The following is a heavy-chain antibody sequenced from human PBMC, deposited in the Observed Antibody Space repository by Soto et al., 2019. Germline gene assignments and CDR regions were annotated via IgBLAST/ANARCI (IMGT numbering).Heavy chain of an antibody. D-gene: IGHD2-15*01. CDR1: GGSMSSYY. V-gene: IGHV4-59*01. CDR2: ISYSGST. CDR3: ARADPDASVGY. J-gene: IGHJ4*02. Sequence: SETLSLTCTVSGGSMSSYYWTWLRQSPGRGLEWIGYISYSGSTYYNPSLKSRVTISADTSKNQFSLRMNSMIAADTAVYYCARADPDASVGYWGQGTLVTAPQ.